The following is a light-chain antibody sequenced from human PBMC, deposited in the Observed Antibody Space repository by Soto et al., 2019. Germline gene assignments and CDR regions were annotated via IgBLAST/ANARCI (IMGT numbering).Light chain of an antibody. CDR1: SSDVGGYNY. CDR3: QTWGTGMGV. V-gene: IGLV2-8*01. CDR2: EVS. J-gene: IGLJ3*02. Sequence: QSVLTQPPSASGSPGQSVTISCTGTSSDVGGYNYVSWYQQHPGKAPKLMIYEVSKRPSGVPDRFSGSSSGAERYLTISSLQSEDEADYYCQTWGTGMGVFGGGTKLTVL.